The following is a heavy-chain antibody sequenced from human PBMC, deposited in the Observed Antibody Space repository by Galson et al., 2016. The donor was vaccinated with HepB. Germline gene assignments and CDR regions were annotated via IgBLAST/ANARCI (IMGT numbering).Heavy chain of an antibody. CDR2: ISVYDGNT. D-gene: IGHD4-17*01. J-gene: IGHJ4*02. CDR3: ARLLTTVTAGRDYFDY. V-gene: IGHV1-18*01. Sequence: VRQAPGQGLEWMGWISVYDGNTNYAQKLQGRVTMTTDTSTSTAYMEVRSLRSDDTAVYYCARLLTTVTAGRDYFDYWGQGSLVTVSS.